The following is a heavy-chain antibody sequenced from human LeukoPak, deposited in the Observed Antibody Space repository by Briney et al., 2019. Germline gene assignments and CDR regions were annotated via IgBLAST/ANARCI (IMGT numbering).Heavy chain of an antibody. CDR1: GGSITSYY. V-gene: IGHV4-59*13. CDR3: ARGGIAAAALVHLDY. Sequence: SETLSLTCSVSGGSITSYYWSWIRQPPGKGLEWIGYIYYSGSTNYNPSLKRRVTIAADTSKNQFSLKLSSVTAANTAVDYCARGGIAAAALVHLDYWGQGTLVTVSS. CDR2: IYYSGST. J-gene: IGHJ4*02. D-gene: IGHD6-13*01.